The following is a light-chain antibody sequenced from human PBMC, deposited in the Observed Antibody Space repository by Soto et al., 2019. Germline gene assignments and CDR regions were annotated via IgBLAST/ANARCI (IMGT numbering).Light chain of an antibody. Sequence: DIQMTQSPSTLSASVGDRVTITCRASQYISSWLAWYQQKPGKAPKLLIYKASSLESGVPSRFSGSGSGTEFTLTISSLQPDDFATYYCQKCNSQRTFGQGTKVEIK. CDR1: QYISSW. J-gene: IGKJ1*01. CDR2: KAS. V-gene: IGKV1-5*03. CDR3: QKCNSQRT.